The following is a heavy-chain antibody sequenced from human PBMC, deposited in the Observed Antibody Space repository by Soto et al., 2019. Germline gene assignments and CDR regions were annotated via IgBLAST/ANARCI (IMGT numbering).Heavy chain of an antibody. CDR2: IYWDDDT. Sequence: QITLKESGPTLVKPTQTLTLTCSFSGFSLTTSGSGVGWIRQPPGKALEWRALIYWDDDTRYSPSLESRLTITKDTSKNQVVLTMTNMDPVDTATYYCASRIASSLDNCFDPWGKGTLVTVSS. D-gene: IGHD6-13*01. CDR3: ASRIASSLDNCFDP. V-gene: IGHV2-5*02. J-gene: IGHJ5*02. CDR1: GFSLTTSGSG.